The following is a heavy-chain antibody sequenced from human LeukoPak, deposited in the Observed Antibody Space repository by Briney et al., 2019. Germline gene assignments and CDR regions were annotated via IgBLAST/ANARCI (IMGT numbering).Heavy chain of an antibody. CDR3: ARHEDFDY. Sequence: GESLQISCKASGSTFSTYWIGWVRQLPGEGLEWMGIIYPGDSDTRYSPSFQGRVTISADKSISTTYLQWSSLKASDTAMYYCARHEDFDYWGQGTLVTVSS. V-gene: IGHV5-51*01. CDR2: IYPGDSDT. CDR1: GSTFSTYW. J-gene: IGHJ4*02.